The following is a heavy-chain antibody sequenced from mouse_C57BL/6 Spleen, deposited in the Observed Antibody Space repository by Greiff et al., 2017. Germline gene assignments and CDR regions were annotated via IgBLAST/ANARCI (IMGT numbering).Heavy chain of an antibody. CDR2: IDPSDSET. D-gene: IGHD1-1*01. Sequence: QVQLQQPGAELVRPGSSVKLSCKASGYTFTSYWMHWVKQRPIQGLEWIGNIDPSDSETHYNQKFKDKATLTVDKSTSTAYMQLSSLTSEDSAVYDCARDYYGSSYFDYWGQGTTLTVSS. CDR3: ARDYYGSSYFDY. CDR1: GYTFTSYW. V-gene: IGHV1-52*01. J-gene: IGHJ2*01.